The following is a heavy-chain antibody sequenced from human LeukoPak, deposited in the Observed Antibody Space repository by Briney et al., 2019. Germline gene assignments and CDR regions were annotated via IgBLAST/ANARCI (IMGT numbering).Heavy chain of an antibody. Sequence: PSETLSLTCAVSSGSITSYYWYWIRQSPGGRLEWVGFVYHTGRITYNPSLKSRLSMSVDTSKSQVSLKLTSVTAADTAVYYAGSVRLGVSFFFDLWGRGTLVTVSS. CDR3: GSVRLGVSFFFDL. CDR2: VYHTGRI. CDR1: SGSITSYY. D-gene: IGHD1-26*01. J-gene: IGHJ2*01. V-gene: IGHV4-59*01.